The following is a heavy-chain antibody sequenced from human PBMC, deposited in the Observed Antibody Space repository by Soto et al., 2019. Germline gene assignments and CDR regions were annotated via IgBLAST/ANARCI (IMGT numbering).Heavy chain of an antibody. V-gene: IGHV1-58*02. J-gene: IGHJ3*02. D-gene: IGHD6-19*01. CDR3: AAGLGQWLVPDAFDI. CDR1: GFTFTSSA. Sequence: GASVKVSCKASGFTFTSSAMQWVRQARXKRLEWIGWIVVGSGNTNYAQKFQERVTITRDMSTSTAYMELSSLRSEDTAVYYCAAGLGQWLVPDAFDIWGQGTMVTVSS. CDR2: IVVGSGNT.